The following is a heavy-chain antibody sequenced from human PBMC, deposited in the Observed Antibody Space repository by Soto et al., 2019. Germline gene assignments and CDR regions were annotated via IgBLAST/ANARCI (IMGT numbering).Heavy chain of an antibody. Sequence: HVQLVQSGAEVKKPGSSVKGSCKASGGTFSSYAITWVRQAPGQGLEWMGGIIPIFGTANYAQKFQARVTITADASTSTASMELSSLRSEDMAVYYCARDRGPSSGYYPYWFDPWGQGTLVTVAS. D-gene: IGHD3-22*01. CDR2: IIPIFGTA. CDR3: ARDRGPSSGYYPYWFDP. J-gene: IGHJ5*02. V-gene: IGHV1-69*12. CDR1: GGTFSSYA.